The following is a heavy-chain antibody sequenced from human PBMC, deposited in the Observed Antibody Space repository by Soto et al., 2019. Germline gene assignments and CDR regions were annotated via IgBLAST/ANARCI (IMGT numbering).Heavy chain of an antibody. CDR2: INAGNGNT. CDR1: GYTFSTYL. J-gene: IGHJ4*02. D-gene: IGHD3-10*01. CDR3: ASPSDGSGSHY. Sequence: QVQLVQSGAEVKKPGASVKVSCKASGYTFSTYLLHWVRQAPGQRLEWMGWINAGNGNTKYSQKFQGRVTLTRDTSASTAYMELSSLSSEDTAVYYCASPSDGSGSHYWGQGTLVTVSS. V-gene: IGHV1-3*01.